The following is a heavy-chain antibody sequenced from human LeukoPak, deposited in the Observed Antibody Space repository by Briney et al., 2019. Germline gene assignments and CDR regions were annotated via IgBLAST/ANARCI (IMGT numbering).Heavy chain of an antibody. J-gene: IGHJ4*02. CDR3: ARAPGYEFGY. D-gene: IGHD3-3*01. CDR2: IYTSGST. Sequence: SETLSLTCAVYGGSFSGYYWSWIRQPPGKGLEWIGRIYTSGSTNYNPSLKSRVTISVDTSKNQFSLKLSSVTAADTAVYYCARAPGYEFGYWGQGTLVTVSS. V-gene: IGHV4-4*08. CDR1: GGSFSGYY.